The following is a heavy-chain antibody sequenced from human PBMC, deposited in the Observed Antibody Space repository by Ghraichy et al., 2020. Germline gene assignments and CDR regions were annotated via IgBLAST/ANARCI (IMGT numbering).Heavy chain of an antibody. CDR1: GFSLSTSGMC. V-gene: IGHV2-70*11. D-gene: IGHD5-12*01. Sequence: SGPTLVKPTQTLTLTCTFSGFSLSTSGMCVTWIRQPPGKALEFLARIDWDDDEYYSTSLKTRLTISKDTSKNQVVLTLANMDPVDTATYYCARRQWIDPHDYGLDVWGPGTTVTVSS. J-gene: IGHJ6*02. CDR3: ARRQWIDPHDYGLDV. CDR2: IDWDDDE.